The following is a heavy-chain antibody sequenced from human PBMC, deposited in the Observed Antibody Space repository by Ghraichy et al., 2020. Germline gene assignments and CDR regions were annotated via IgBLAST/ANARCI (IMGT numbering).Heavy chain of an antibody. V-gene: IGHV4-59*01. CDR1: GGSISSYY. Sequence: SETLSLTCTVSGGSISSYYWSWIRQPPGKGLEWIGYIYYSGSTNYNPSLKSRVTISVDTSKNQFSLKLSSVTAADPAVYYCARDSGIAAEVGAFDIWGQGTMVTVSS. J-gene: IGHJ3*02. CDR3: ARDSGIAAEVGAFDI. D-gene: IGHD6-13*01. CDR2: IYYSGST.